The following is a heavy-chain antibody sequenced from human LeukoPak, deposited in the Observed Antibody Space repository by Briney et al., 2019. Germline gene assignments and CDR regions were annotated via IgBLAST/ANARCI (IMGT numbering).Heavy chain of an antibody. CDR2: VDPEDGEA. Sequence: ASVKVSCKASAYIFIDYYIHWVQQAPGKGLEWMGRVDPEDGEAIYAEKFQYRVTLSADTSTDTSYMELSSLRAEDTAVYYCSVSMSTIDYWGQGTLVTVSS. CDR1: AYIFIDYY. D-gene: IGHD2/OR15-2a*01. J-gene: IGHJ4*02. V-gene: IGHV1-69-2*01. CDR3: SVSMSTIDY.